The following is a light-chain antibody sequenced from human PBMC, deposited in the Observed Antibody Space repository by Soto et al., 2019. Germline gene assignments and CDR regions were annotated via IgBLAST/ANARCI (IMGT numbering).Light chain of an antibody. CDR2: EVS. CDR1: SSDTGDYNY. CDR3: SSYAGSDNYV. Sequence: QSALAQPPSASGSPGQSVTISCSGTSSDTGDYNYVSWYQQHPGKAPKLMIYEVSKRPSGVPDRFSGSKSGNTASLTVSGLQADDEADYYCSSYAGSDNYVFGTGSKVTDL. J-gene: IGLJ1*01. V-gene: IGLV2-8*01.